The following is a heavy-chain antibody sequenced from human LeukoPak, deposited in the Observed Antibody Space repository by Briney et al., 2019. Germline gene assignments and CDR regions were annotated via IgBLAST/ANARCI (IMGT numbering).Heavy chain of an antibody. D-gene: IGHD1-26*01. J-gene: IGHJ6*03. CDR1: GLTLTSYN. CDR2: ITSSSSYI. Sequence: GGSLRLSCAASGLTLTSYNMNWVRQAPGKGLEWDSSITSSSSYIYYADSVKGRFTITRDNAKNSLYLQMDSLRVEDTAVYYCARDPYSVIYWAYYCYYMDVLGKGTTVTISS. CDR3: ARDPYSVIYWAYYCYYMDV. V-gene: IGHV3-21*06.